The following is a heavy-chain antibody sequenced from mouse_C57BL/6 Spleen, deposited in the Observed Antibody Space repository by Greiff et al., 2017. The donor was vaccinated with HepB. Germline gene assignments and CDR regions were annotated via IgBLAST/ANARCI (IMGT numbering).Heavy chain of an antibody. J-gene: IGHJ2*01. Sequence: EVQLVESGPELVKPGASVKISCKASGYSFTGYYMNWVKQSPEKSLEWIGEINPSTGGTTYNQKFKAKATLTVDKSSSTAYMQLKSLTSEDSAVYYCARTHYYGRGDYFDYWGQGTTLTVSS. V-gene: IGHV1-42*01. D-gene: IGHD1-1*01. CDR3: ARTHYYGRGDYFDY. CDR2: INPSTGGT. CDR1: GYSFTGYY.